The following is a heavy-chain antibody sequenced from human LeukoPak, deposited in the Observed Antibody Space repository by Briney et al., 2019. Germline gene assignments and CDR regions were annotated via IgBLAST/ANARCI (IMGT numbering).Heavy chain of an antibody. CDR2: MNPNSGNT. D-gene: IGHD3-22*01. V-gene: IGHV1-8*03. CDR3: ARGLRNYYDSSGYYYHDY. Sequence: ASVKVSCKASGYTFTSYDINWVRQATGQGLEWRGWMNPNSGNTGYAQKFQGRVTITRNTSISTAYMELSSLRSEDTAVYYCARGLRNYYDSSGYYYHDYWGQGTLVTVSS. CDR1: GYTFTSYD. J-gene: IGHJ4*02.